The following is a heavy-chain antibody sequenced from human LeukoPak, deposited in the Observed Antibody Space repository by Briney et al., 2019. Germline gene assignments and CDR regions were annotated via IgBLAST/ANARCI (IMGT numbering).Heavy chain of an antibody. J-gene: IGHJ4*02. CDR1: GFAFGTYA. V-gene: IGHV3-48*01. CDR2: ISSSSSTI. D-gene: IGHD3-22*01. Sequence: GGPLRLSCAGSGFAFGTYAMGWVRQAPGKGLEWVSYISSSSSTIYYADSVKGRFTISRDNSKNTLYLQMNSLRAEDTAVYYCARGGLSSGHFDYWGQGTLVTVSS. CDR3: ARGGLSSGHFDY.